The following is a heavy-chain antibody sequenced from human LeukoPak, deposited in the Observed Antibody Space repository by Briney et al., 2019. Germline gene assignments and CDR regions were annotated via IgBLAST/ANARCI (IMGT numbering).Heavy chain of an antibody. V-gene: IGHV3-23*01. J-gene: IGHJ4*02. Sequence: HPGGSLRLSCAASGFTFSSYAMSWVRQAPGKGLEWVSAISGSGGSTYYADSVKGRFTISRDNSKNTPYLQMNSLRAEDTAVYYCAKDSSGSPRSGVFDYWGQGTLVTVSS. CDR1: GFTFSSYA. CDR2: ISGSGGST. CDR3: AKDSSGSPRSGVFDY. D-gene: IGHD3-3*01.